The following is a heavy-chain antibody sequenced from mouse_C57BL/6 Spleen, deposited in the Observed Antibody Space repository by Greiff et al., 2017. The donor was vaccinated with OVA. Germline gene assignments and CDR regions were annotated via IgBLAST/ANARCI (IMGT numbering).Heavy chain of an antibody. Sequence: VKLQQPGAELVMPGASVKLSCKASGYTFTSYWMHWVKQRPGQGLEWIGEIDPSDSYTNYNQKFKGKSTLTVDKSSSTAYMQLSSLTSEDSAVYYCARRGPLSLFFDYWGQGTTLTVSS. J-gene: IGHJ2*01. CDR2: IDPSDSYT. V-gene: IGHV1-69*01. CDR1: GYTFTSYW. CDR3: ARRGPLSLFFDY. D-gene: IGHD6-1*01.